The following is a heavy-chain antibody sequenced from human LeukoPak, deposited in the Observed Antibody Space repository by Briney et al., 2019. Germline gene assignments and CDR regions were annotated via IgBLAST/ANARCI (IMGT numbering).Heavy chain of an antibody. CDR3: ARGIRYFDRLSYY. J-gene: IGHJ4*02. CDR1: GFTFSSYG. V-gene: IGHV3-33*01. Sequence: PGGSLRLSCAASGFTFSSYGMHWVRQAPGKGLLWVAVIWYDGSNKYYADSVKGRFTISRDNSKNTLYLQMNSLRAEDTAVYYCARGIRYFDRLSYYWGQGTLVSVSS. CDR2: IWYDGSNK. D-gene: IGHD3-9*01.